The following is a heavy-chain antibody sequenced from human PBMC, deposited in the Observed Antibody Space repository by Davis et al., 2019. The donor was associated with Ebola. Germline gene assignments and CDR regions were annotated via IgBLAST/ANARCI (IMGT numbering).Heavy chain of an antibody. V-gene: IGHV6-1*01. CDR3: ARGWLRSKFDY. CDR2: TYYTASKWHN. Sequence: HSQTLSLTCAISGDGVSSGAWNWIRQSPSRGLEWLGRTYYTASKWHNDYAVSVKSRMIIRPDTSKNHFSLQLNSVTPEDTAVYYCARGWLRSKFDYWGRGTLVTVSS. CDR1: GDGVSSGA. D-gene: IGHD5-12*01. J-gene: IGHJ4*02.